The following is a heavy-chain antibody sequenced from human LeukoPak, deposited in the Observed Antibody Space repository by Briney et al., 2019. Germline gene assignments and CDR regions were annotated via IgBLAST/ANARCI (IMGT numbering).Heavy chain of an antibody. V-gene: IGHV4-59*08. CDR1: GGSISSYY. J-gene: IGHJ4*02. CDR2: IYYSGST. Sequence: PSETLSLTCTVSGGSISSYYWSWIRQPPGKGLEWIGDIYYSGSTNYNPSLKSRVTISVDTSKNQFSLKLSSVTAADTAVYYCARHARELERRSGAFDYWGQGTLVTVSS. D-gene: IGHD1-1*01. CDR3: ARHARELERRSGAFDY.